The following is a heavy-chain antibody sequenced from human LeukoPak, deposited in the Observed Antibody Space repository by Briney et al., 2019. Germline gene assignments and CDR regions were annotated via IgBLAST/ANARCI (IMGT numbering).Heavy chain of an antibody. CDR3: ARVGSYSYFDY. V-gene: IGHV3-30*04. J-gene: IGHJ4*02. CDR2: ISYDGSNK. D-gene: IGHD1-26*01. CDR1: GFTFSSYA. Sequence: GGSLRLSCAASGFTFSSYAMHWVSQAPGKGLEWVAVISYDGSNKYYADSVKGRFTISRDNSENTLYLQMNSLRAEDTAVYYCARVGSYSYFDYWGQGTLVTVSS.